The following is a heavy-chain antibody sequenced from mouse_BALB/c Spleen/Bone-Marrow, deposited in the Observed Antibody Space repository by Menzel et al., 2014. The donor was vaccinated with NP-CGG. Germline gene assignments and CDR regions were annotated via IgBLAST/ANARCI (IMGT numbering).Heavy chain of an antibody. CDR1: GFTFSSYG. Sequence: EVKLMESGGDLAKPGGSLKLSCAASGFTFSSYGMSWVCQTPDISLEWVATISSRGTYTYYPDSVKGRFTISRDNAKNTLYLQMSGLKSEDTAIYYCARQRDYFAMDYWGLGTSVTVSS. CDR3: ARQRDYFAMDY. CDR2: ISSRGTYT. J-gene: IGHJ4*01. V-gene: IGHV5-6*01.